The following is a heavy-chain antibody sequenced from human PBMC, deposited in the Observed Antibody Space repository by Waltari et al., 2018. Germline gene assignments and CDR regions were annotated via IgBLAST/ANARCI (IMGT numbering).Heavy chain of an antibody. J-gene: IGHJ6*02. CDR1: GGSISSSSYY. V-gene: IGHV4-39*01. CDR2: IYYSGST. CDR3: ARKMVRGVNKYGMDV. D-gene: IGHD3-10*01. Sequence: QLQLQESGPGLVKPSETLSLTCTVSGGSISSSSYYWGWIRQPPGKGLEWIGSIYYSGSTYYNPSLKSRVTISVDTSKNQFSLKLSSVTAADTAVYYCARKMVRGVNKYGMDVWGQGTTVTVSS.